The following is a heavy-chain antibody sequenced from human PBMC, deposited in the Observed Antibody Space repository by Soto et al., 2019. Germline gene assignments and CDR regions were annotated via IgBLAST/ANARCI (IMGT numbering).Heavy chain of an antibody. J-gene: IGHJ4*02. D-gene: IGHD5-18*01. V-gene: IGHV3-48*02. Sequence: EVQLVESGGGLVQPGGSLRLSCAASGFTFSSYSMNWVRQAPGKGLEWVSYIISDSSSIHYADSVKGRFTISRGNAKNSGYLQMNSLRDEDTAVYYCVRAAGSNIYGYGYWGQGTLVTVSS. CDR2: IISDSSSI. CDR1: GFTFSSYS. CDR3: VRAAGSNIYGYGY.